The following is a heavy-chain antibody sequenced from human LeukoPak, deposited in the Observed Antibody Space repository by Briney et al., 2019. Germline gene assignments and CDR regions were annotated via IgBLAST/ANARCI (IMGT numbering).Heavy chain of an antibody. CDR3: AKDPGACSSTSCYPRSYYYYYGMDV. D-gene: IGHD2-2*01. V-gene: IGHV3-23*01. CDR1: GFTFSSYA. Sequence: GGSLRLSCAASGFTFSSYAMSWVRQAPGKGLEWVSAIGGSGGSTYYADSVKGRFTISRGNSKNTLYLQMNSLRAEDTAVYYCAKDPGACSSTSCYPRSYYYYYGMDVWGQGTTVTVSS. CDR2: IGGSGGST. J-gene: IGHJ6*02.